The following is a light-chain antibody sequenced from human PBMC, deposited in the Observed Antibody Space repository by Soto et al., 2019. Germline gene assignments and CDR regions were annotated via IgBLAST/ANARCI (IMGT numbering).Light chain of an antibody. V-gene: IGKV3-11*01. CDR1: QSISSY. Sequence: EILLTQSPDTLSLSPGERATLSCRASQSISSYLAWYQQKPGQAPRLLIYDASNRATGIPARFSGSGSGTDFTLTITSLEPEDFAVYYCHQRKSWPRTFGQGTKVDI. CDR2: DAS. J-gene: IGKJ1*01. CDR3: HQRKSWPRT.